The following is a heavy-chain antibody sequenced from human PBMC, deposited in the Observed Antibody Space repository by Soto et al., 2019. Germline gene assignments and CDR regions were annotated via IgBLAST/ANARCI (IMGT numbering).Heavy chain of an antibody. J-gene: IGHJ4*02. D-gene: IGHD2-15*01. V-gene: IGHV4-39*01. CDR2: IHYDGTV. Sequence: SETLSLTCTVSGGPIKNSPQYWGWSRQPPGGGLEWIGTIHYDGTVYYNPSLKSRVTISVDTSKNQFSLQVNSVTAADTAVYYCTRHPRTPDFWGQGAVVTVSS. CDR1: GGPIKNSPQY. CDR3: TRHPRTPDF.